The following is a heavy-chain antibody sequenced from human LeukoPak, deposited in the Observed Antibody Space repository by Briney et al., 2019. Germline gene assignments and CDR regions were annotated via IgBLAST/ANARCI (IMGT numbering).Heavy chain of an antibody. Sequence: TTGESLKISCKSSGYSFTNYWIGWVRRMPGKGLEWMGIVFPGDSDTRYSPSFQGQVTISADKSISTAYLQWSSLKASDTAMYYCARQVMRGYSHFQDWGQGTLVTVSS. V-gene: IGHV5-51*01. D-gene: IGHD5-18*01. CDR1: GYSFTNYW. CDR3: ARQVMRGYSHFQD. J-gene: IGHJ1*01. CDR2: VFPGDSDT.